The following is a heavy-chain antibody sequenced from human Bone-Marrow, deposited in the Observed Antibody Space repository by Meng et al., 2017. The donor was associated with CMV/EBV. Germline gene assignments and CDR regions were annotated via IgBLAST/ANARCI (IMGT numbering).Heavy chain of an antibody. CDR1: GFTFSSYW. J-gene: IGHJ6*02. CDR2: IKQDGSEK. V-gene: IGHV3-7*03. CDR3: AKYCTSTSCYSEGQYYGMDV. D-gene: IGHD2-2*02. Sequence: GESLKISCAASGFTFSSYWMRWVRQAPGKGLEWVANIKQDGSEKYYVDSVKGRFTISRDNATNTLYLLMNSLRAEDTAVYYCAKYCTSTSCYSEGQYYGMDVWGQGTTVTVSS.